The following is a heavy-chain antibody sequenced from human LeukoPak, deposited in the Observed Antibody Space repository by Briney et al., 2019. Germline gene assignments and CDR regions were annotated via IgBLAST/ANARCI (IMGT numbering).Heavy chain of an antibody. V-gene: IGHV3-7*03. CDR2: IKQDGSEK. CDR1: GFTFSSYW. CDR3: TRDPLLRYFDWSPHSFDY. D-gene: IGHD3-9*01. Sequence: GGSLRLSCAASGFTFSSYWMSWVRQAPGKGLEWVANIKQDGSEKYYVDSVKGRFTISRDNAKNSLYLQMNSLKTEDTAVYYYTRDPLLRYFDWSPHSFDYWGQGTLVTVSS. J-gene: IGHJ4*02.